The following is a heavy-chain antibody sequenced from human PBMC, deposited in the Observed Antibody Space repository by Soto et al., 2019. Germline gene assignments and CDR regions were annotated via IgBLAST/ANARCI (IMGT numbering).Heavy chain of an antibody. J-gene: IGHJ3*02. V-gene: IGHV4-31*03. CDR3: ATNPKVGYCSSTSCEPTDAFDI. Sequence: SETLSLTCTVSGGSISSGGYYWSWIRQHPGKGLEWIGYIYYSGSTYYNPSLKSRVTISVDTSKNQFSLKLSSVTAADTAVYYCATNPKVGYCSSTSCEPTDAFDIWGQGTMVTVSS. CDR2: IYYSGST. D-gene: IGHD2-2*01. CDR1: GGSISSGGYY.